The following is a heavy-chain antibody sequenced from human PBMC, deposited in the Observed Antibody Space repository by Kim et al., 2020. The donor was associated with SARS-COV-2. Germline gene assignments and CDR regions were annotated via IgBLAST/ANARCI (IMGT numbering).Heavy chain of an antibody. Sequence: SVKVSCKASGFTFTSSAMQWVRQARGQRLEWIGWIVVGSGNTNYAQKFQERVTITRDMSTSTAYMELSSLRSEDTAVYYCAADLKVRGPLDVWGQGTTVTVSS. CDR1: GFTFTSSA. J-gene: IGHJ6*02. CDR2: IVVGSGNT. CDR3: AADLKVRGPLDV. V-gene: IGHV1-58*02. D-gene: IGHD3-10*01.